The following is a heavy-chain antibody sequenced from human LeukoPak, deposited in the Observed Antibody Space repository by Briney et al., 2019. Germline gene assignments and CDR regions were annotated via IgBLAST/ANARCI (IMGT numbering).Heavy chain of an antibody. CDR3: ATYDSSVYYYVFDY. J-gene: IGHJ4*02. CDR2: INSEGSTT. D-gene: IGHD3-22*01. Sequence: GGSLRLSCTASGFTFSRYWMHWVRQAPGKGLVWVSRINSEGSTTSYADSVKGRFTISRDNAKNTLYLQMSSLRAEDTAVYYCATYDSSVYYYVFDYWGQGTLVTVSS. V-gene: IGHV3-74*01. CDR1: GFTFSRYW.